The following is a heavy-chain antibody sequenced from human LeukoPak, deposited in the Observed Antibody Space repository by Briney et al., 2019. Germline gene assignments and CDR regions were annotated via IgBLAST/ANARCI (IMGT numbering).Heavy chain of an antibody. CDR1: GLTFRSCE. CDR3: ARDYYDSSGYYSLDY. D-gene: IGHD3-22*01. Sequence: GGSLRLSCAASGLTFRSCEMNWVRQAPGKGLEWLSYISGSGSSVYYADSVKGRFTVSRDNAKNSLYLEMNSLRAEDTAVYFCARDYYDSSGYYSLDYSGQGTLVTVSS. V-gene: IGHV3-48*03. CDR2: ISGSGSSV. J-gene: IGHJ4*02.